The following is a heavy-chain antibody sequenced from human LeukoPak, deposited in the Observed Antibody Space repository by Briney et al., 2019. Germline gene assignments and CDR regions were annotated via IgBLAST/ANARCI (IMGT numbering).Heavy chain of an antibody. CDR3: AKGEMATLYYYYYMDV. Sequence: GGSLRLSCASSGFIFSFYGMHWVRQAPGKGLEWVAFIRYDGSNKYYAGSVKGRFTISRDNSKNTLYLQMNSLRAEDTAVYYCAKGEMATLYYYYYMDVWGKGTTVTISS. V-gene: IGHV3-30*02. CDR2: IRYDGSNK. CDR1: GFIFSFYG. J-gene: IGHJ6*03. D-gene: IGHD5-24*01.